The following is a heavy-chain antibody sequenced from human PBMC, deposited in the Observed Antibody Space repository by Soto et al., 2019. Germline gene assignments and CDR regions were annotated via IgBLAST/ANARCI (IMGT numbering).Heavy chain of an antibody. CDR1: GYTFTSYA. Sequence: SVKVSCKASGYTFTSYAMHWVRQAPGQGLEWMGRIIPILGIANYAQKFKGRVTITADKSTSTAYMEMSSLSSEDTAVYYCASISPVAGTWGQGTLVTVSS. CDR2: IIPILGIA. CDR3: ASISPVAGT. V-gene: IGHV1-69*04. D-gene: IGHD6-19*01. J-gene: IGHJ5*02.